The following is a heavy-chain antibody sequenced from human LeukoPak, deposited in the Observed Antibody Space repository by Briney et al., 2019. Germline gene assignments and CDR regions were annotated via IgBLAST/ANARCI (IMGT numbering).Heavy chain of an antibody. D-gene: IGHD3-10*01. CDR3: ARGRAPMVRGVIRPLDY. Sequence: SQTLSLTCTVSGGSINSDGYYWSWIRQPPGKGLEWIGYIYKSGSTNYNPSLKSRVTISVERSKNQFSLKLSSVTAADTAVYYCARGRAPMVRGVIRPLDYWGQGTLVTVSS. V-gene: IGHV4-30-2*01. J-gene: IGHJ4*02. CDR1: GGSINSDGYY. CDR2: IYKSGST.